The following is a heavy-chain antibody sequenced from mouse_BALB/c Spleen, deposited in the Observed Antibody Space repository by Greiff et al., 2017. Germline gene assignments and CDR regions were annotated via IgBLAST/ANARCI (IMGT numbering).Heavy chain of an antibody. D-gene: IGHD2-2*01. CDR2: ISYSGST. CDR3: ARSGGYDVDAMDY. CDR1: GYSITSDYA. J-gene: IGHJ4*01. V-gene: IGHV3-2*02. Sequence: EVKLMESGPGLVKPSQSLSLTCTVTGYSITSDYAWNWIRQFPGNKLEWMGYISYSGSTSYNPSLKSRISITRDTSKNQFFLQLNSVTTEDTATYYCARSGGYDVDAMDYWGQGTSVTVSS.